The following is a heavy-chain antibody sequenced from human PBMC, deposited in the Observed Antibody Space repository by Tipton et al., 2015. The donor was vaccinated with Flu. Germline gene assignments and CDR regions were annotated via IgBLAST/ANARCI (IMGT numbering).Heavy chain of an antibody. CDR1: GYSFTSYW. CDR2: IHPGDSDT. D-gene: IGHD2-2*02. J-gene: IGHJ4*02. V-gene: IGHV5-51*01. Sequence: QLVQSGAELKKSGESLKISCKGSGYSFTSYWIVWVRQMPRKGLEWMGVIHPGDSDTRYSPSFQGQVTISADKSISTAYLQWSSLKASATAMYYCARSTYCSSTNCYSPGGYWGQGTLVTVSS. CDR3: ARSTYCSSTNCYSPGGY.